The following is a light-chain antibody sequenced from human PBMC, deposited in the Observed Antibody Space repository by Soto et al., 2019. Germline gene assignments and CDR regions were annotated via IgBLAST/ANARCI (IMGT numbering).Light chain of an antibody. Sequence: DIQMTQSPSSLSASVGDRVTITCQASQDISDVLNWYQQQPGKAPKLLIYAASTLQSGVPSRFSGSGSGTDFTLTISCLQSEDFATYYCQQYYSYPLGFGQGTKVDIK. V-gene: IGKV1-16*01. CDR2: AAS. CDR1: QDISDV. CDR3: QQYYSYPLG. J-gene: IGKJ1*01.